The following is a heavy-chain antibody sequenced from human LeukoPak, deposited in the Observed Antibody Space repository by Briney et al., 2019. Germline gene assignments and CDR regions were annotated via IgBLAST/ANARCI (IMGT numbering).Heavy chain of an antibody. CDR1: GFTLADYG. V-gene: IGHV3-20*04. J-gene: IGHJ2*01. D-gene: IGHD2-15*01. Sequence: GGSLRLSCAASGFTLADYGMSWVRQAPGKGLEWVSGISCNGGSTGYVDSVKGRFTISRDNAKNSLFLHMNSLRAEDTAVYYCARDRVVVATTTPPYWYFDLWGRGTRVTVSS. CDR3: ARDRVVVATTTPPYWYFDL. CDR2: ISCNGGST.